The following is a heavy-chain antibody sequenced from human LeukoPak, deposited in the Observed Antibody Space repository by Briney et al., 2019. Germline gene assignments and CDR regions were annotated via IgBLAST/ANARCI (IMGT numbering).Heavy chain of an antibody. CDR2: INHSGST. V-gene: IGHV4-34*01. Sequence: SETLSLTCAVYGGSFSGYYWSWIRQPPGKGLEWIGEINHSGSTNYNPSLKSRVTISVDTSKNQFSLKLSSVTAADTAVYYCARAPGILPSIAVAGFPLDYWGQGTLVTVSS. D-gene: IGHD6-19*01. CDR3: ARAPGILPSIAVAGFPLDY. CDR1: GGSFSGYY. J-gene: IGHJ4*02.